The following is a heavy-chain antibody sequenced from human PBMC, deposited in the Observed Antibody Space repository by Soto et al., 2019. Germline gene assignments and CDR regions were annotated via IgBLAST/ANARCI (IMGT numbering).Heavy chain of an antibody. Sequence: SETLSLTRAVYGGSFSGYYWSWIRQPPGKGLEWIGEINHSGSTNYNPSLKSRVTISVDTSKNQFSLKLSSVTAADTAVYYCARGVATVYYYYYYMDVWGKGTTVTVSS. CDR2: INHSGST. V-gene: IGHV4-34*01. CDR3: ARGVATVYYYYYYMDV. D-gene: IGHD5-12*01. CDR1: GGSFSGYY. J-gene: IGHJ6*03.